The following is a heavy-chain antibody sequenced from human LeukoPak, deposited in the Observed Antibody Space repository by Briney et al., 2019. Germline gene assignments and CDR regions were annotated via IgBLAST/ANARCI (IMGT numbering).Heavy chain of an antibody. V-gene: IGHV3-48*03. J-gene: IGHJ6*04. CDR1: GFTFSSYE. D-gene: IGHD3-10*02. CDR3: AELGISMIGVV. CDR2: ISSSGSPI. Sequence: GGSLRLSCAASGFTFSSYEMNWVRQAQGKGLEWVAYISSSGSPIYYADSVKGRFTISRDNAKNSLYLQMNSLRAEDAAVYYCAELGISMIGVVWGKGTTVTISS.